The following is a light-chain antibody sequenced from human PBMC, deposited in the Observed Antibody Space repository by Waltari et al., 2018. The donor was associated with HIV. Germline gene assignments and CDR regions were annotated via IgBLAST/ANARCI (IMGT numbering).Light chain of an antibody. CDR1: QTISAK. Sequence: EIVMTQSPPTLSVSPGQRVTLSCRASQTISAKVAWYQQRPGQAPRLLIYEAATRPTGIPARFSGSGSGTEFTRTISSLQSEDFATYFCQQYDSGPRGITFGQGTMLEIK. V-gene: IGKV3-15*01. CDR2: EAA. J-gene: IGKJ2*01. CDR3: QQYDSGPRGIT.